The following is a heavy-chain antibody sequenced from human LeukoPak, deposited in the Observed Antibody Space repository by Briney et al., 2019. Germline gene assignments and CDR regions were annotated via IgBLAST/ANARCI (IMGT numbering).Heavy chain of an antibody. CDR3: ARDYRGRLDY. V-gene: IGHV3-33*01. CDR1: GFTFSSYG. Sequence: PGRSLRLSCAASGFTFSSYGMHWVRQAPGRGLEWVAVIWYDGSNKYYADSVKGPFTISRANSKNTLYLQMNSLRAEDTAVYYCARDYRGRLDYWGQGTLVTVSS. D-gene: IGHD3-10*01. J-gene: IGHJ4*02. CDR2: IWYDGSNK.